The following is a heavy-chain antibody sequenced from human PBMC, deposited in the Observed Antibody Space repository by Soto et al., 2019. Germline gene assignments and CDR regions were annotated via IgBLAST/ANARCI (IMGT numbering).Heavy chain of an antibody. Sequence: EVQLLESGGGLVQPGGSLRLSCAASGFTFSSYAMSWVRQAPGKGLEWVSAISGSGGSTYYADSVKGRFTISRDNSKTTLYLQRNGLRAADTAVYYCAKEAWGIVGAIDAFDIWGQGRMVTVSS. CDR2: ISGSGGST. J-gene: IGHJ3*02. V-gene: IGHV3-23*01. CDR1: GFTFSSYA. CDR3: AKEAWGIVGAIDAFDI. D-gene: IGHD1-26*01.